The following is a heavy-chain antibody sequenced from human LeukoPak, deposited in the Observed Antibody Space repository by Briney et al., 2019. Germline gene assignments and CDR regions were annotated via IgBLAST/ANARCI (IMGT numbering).Heavy chain of an antibody. V-gene: IGHV3-53*01. CDR3: ARDPRRLTAMANDAFDI. CDR2: IYSGGNT. Sequence: GGSLRLSCAASGFTISSTYMSWVRQAPGKGLEWVSVIYSGGNTYYADSVKGRFTISRDNSKNTLYLQMNSLRAEDTAVYYCARDPRRLTAMANDAFDIWGQGTMVTVSS. D-gene: IGHD5-18*01. CDR1: GFTISSTY. J-gene: IGHJ3*02.